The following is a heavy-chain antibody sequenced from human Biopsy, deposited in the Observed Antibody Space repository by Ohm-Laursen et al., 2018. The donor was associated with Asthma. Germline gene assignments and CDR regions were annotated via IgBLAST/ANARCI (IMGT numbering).Heavy chain of an antibody. V-gene: IGHV3-7*01. CDR1: GFSFSEFV. Sequence: SLRLSCAAFGFSFSEFVMHWVRQVPGQGLEWVANIKHDGSEKNHVDSLKGRFTISRDNAKNLLFLQVNSLRAEDTAVYYCARTFHFWSPYHAEHYQLWGQGTLVTVSS. CDR3: ARTFHFWSPYHAEHYQL. D-gene: IGHD3-3*01. CDR2: IKHDGSEK. J-gene: IGHJ1*01.